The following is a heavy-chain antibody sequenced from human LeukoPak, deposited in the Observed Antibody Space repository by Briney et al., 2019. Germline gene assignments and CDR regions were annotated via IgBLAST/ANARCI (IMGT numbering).Heavy chain of an antibody. V-gene: IGHV4-39*07. CDR3: ARDNCSGGSCYRGEVDY. CDR2: IYYSGST. CDR1: GGSMISSSHY. J-gene: IGHJ4*02. D-gene: IGHD2-15*01. Sequence: SETLSLACTVSGGSMISSSHYWGWIRQPPGKRLEWIGSIYYSGSTYYNPSLKSRVTISVDTSKNQFSLKLSSVTAADTAVYYCARDNCSGGSCYRGEVDYWGQGTLVTVSS.